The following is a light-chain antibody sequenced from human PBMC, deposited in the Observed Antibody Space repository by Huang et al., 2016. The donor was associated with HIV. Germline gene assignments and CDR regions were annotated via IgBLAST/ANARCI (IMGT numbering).Light chain of an antibody. Sequence: EIVLTQSPGTLSLSPGERATLSCRAIQGVGSNSLAWYRQIPGPAPRLLIYGASSSATGIPDRYRCSGSGTDFTLTISRLGPEDFAVYYCQLYDSSPPSFTFGPGTTVDIK. CDR3: QLYDSSPPSFT. J-gene: IGKJ3*01. V-gene: IGKV3-20*01. CDR1: QGVGSNS. CDR2: GAS.